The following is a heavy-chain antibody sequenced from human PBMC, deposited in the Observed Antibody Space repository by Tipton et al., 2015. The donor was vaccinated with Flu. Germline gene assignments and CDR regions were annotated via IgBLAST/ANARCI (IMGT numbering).Heavy chain of an antibody. CDR1: GYTFTSFG. CDR2: ISPYTANT. D-gene: IGHD3-10*01. J-gene: IGHJ6*02. CDR3: ARDAVQGVVSSYYHGMEV. V-gene: IGHV1-18*01. Sequence: QLVQSGPEVKKPGASVKVSCKASGYTFTSFGVSWVRQAPGRGLEWMGWISPYTANTIYPRNLQGRVTLSTDTSTNTAYMELRSLRSDDTAVYYCARDAVQGVVSSYYHGMEVWGQGTTVTVSS.